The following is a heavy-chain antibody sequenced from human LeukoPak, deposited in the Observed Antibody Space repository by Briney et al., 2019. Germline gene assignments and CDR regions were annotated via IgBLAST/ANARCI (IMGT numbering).Heavy chain of an antibody. CDR3: ARDVARGPWFGEWKIDY. CDR1: GYTFTSYG. Sequence: ASVKVSCKASGYTFTSYGISWVRQAPGQGLEWMGWISAYNGNTNYAQKLQGRVTMTTDTSTSTAYMELRSLRSDDTAVYYCARDVARGPWFGEWKIDYWGQGTLVTVSS. J-gene: IGHJ4*02. D-gene: IGHD3-10*01. V-gene: IGHV1-18*01. CDR2: ISAYNGNT.